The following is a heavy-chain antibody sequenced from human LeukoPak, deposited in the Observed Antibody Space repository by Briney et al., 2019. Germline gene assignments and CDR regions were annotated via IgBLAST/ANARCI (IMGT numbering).Heavy chain of an antibody. D-gene: IGHD4-17*01. CDR3: TTGNYGPY. Sequence: PGGSLRLSCAVSGFNFRDHWMDWVRQAPGKGLEWVGRIRRKTEGGTTDYAAPVKGRFTISRDDSKSTLYLQMNSLKTEDTAVYYCTTGNYGPYWGQGTPVTVSS. J-gene: IGHJ4*02. CDR1: GFNFRDHW. CDR2: IRRKTEGGTT. V-gene: IGHV3-15*07.